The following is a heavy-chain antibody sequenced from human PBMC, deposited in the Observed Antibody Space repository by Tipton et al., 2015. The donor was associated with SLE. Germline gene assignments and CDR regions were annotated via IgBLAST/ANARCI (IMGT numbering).Heavy chain of an antibody. V-gene: IGHV4-59*01. CDR3: AGEPDY. CDR2: ISYSGST. Sequence: TLSLTCTVSGGSISSYFWSWIRQPPGLGLEWIGHISYSGSTNYNPSLKSRVTTSVDTSKNQFSLKLSSVTAADTAVYYCAGEPDYWGQGTLVTVSS. CDR1: GGSISSYF. J-gene: IGHJ4*02.